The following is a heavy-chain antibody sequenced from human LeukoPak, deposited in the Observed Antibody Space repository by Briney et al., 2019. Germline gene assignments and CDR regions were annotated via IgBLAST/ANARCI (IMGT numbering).Heavy chain of an antibody. CDR2: IRYDGSNK. D-gene: IGHD3-3*01. Sequence: GGSLRLSCAASGFTFSSYGMHWVRQAPGKGLEWVAFIRYDGSNKYYADSVKGRFTISRDNSKNTLYLQMNSLRAEDTAVYYCAKDFGIFGYCYMDVWGKGTTVTVSS. CDR1: GFTFSSYG. CDR3: AKDFGIFGYCYMDV. J-gene: IGHJ6*03. V-gene: IGHV3-30*02.